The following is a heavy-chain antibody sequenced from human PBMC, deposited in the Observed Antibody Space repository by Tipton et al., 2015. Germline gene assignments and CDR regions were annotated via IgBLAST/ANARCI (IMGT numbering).Heavy chain of an antibody. CDR3: AKDFRGRTYLDY. J-gene: IGHJ4*02. V-gene: IGHV3-23*01. CDR2: INVSGGGT. D-gene: IGHD2-15*01. Sequence: GSLRLSCAASGFRFNSYGMSWVRQAPGKGLEWVSGINVSGGGTYYADSVRGRFTISRDSSKNMLYLQMNSLRAEDTAVYYCAKDFRGRTYLDYWGQGTLVTVSS. CDR1: GFRFNSYG.